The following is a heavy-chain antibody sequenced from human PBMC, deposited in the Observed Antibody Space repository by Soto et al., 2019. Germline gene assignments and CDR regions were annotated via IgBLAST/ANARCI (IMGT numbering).Heavy chain of an antibody. D-gene: IGHD6-25*01. J-gene: IGHJ6*02. Sequence: PSETLSLTCTVSGGSISSGGYYWTWIRQQPGKGLEWIGYIYYSGSRDYSPSLKSRVSMSVDASKNQFSLNLTSVTAADTAVYYCAKESGGYDSSTRYGLDVWGQGTTVTVSS. CDR2: IYYSGSR. V-gene: IGHV4-31*03. CDR1: GGSISSGGYY. CDR3: AKESGGYDSSTRYGLDV.